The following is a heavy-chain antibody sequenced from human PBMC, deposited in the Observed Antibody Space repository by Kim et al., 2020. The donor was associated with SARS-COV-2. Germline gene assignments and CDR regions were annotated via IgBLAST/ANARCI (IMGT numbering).Heavy chain of an antibody. D-gene: IGHD3-16*01. J-gene: IGHJ6*02. CDR2: MNPNSGNT. CDR3: ATLRVYYDYVWGSPYGMDV. CDR1: GYTFTSYD. V-gene: IGHV1-8*01. Sequence: ASVKVSCKASGYTFTSYDINWVRQATGQGLEWMGWMNPNSGNTGYAQKFQGRVTMTRNTSISTAYMELSSLRSEDTAVYYCATLRVYYDYVWGSPYGMDVWGQGTTVTVSS.